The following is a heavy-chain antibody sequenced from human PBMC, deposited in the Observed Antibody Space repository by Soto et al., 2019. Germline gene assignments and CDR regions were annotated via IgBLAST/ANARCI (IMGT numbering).Heavy chain of an antibody. Sequence: QITLKESGPTLVKPTQTLTLTCTFSGFSLSTRGVAVGWIRQPPGKALEWLALIYWDDDKRYSPSLKSRLTLAKDTSKNQVVLTLTNMDPADTATYYCARLLYSNYFVYFDYWGQGALVTVSS. V-gene: IGHV2-5*02. D-gene: IGHD4-4*01. CDR2: IYWDDDK. J-gene: IGHJ4*02. CDR3: ARLLYSNYFVYFDY. CDR1: GFSLSTRGVA.